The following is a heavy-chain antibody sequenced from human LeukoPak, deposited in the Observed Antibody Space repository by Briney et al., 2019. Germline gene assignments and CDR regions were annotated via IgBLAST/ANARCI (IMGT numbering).Heavy chain of an antibody. CDR3: AKNGRIAAAGTDWFDP. V-gene: IGHV3-23*01. J-gene: IGHJ5*02. CDR1: GFTFSSYA. D-gene: IGHD6-13*01. CDR2: ISGSGGST. Sequence: GGSLRLSCAASGFTFSSYAMSWVRQAPGKGLEWVSAISGSGGSTYYADSVKGRFTISRDNSKNTLYLQMNSLRAEDTAVYYCAKNGRIAAAGTDWFDPWGQGTLVTVSS.